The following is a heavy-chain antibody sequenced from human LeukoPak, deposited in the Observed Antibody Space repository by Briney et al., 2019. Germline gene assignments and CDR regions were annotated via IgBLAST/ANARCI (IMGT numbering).Heavy chain of an antibody. J-gene: IGHJ3*02. CDR1: GYTFTSYD. V-gene: IGHV1-18*01. CDR3: ATSPTYYYDSSGYSAFDI. D-gene: IGHD3-22*01. Sequence: VASVKVSCKASGYTFTSYDINWVRQAPGQGLEWMGWISAYNGNTNYAQKLQGRVTMTTDTSTSTAYMELRSLRSDDTAVYYCATSPTYYYDSSGYSAFDIWGQGTMVTVSS. CDR2: ISAYNGNT.